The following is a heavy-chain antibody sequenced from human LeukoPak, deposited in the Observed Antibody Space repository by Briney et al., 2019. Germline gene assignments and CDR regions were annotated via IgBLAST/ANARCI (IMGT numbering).Heavy chain of an antibody. Sequence: ASVKVSCKASGYTFTSYALNWVRQAPGQGLEWMGWINTNTGNPTYAQGFTGRFVFSLDTSVSTAYLQISSLKAEDTAVYCCARTSSGWSSWGEYYYYYMDVWGKGTTVTVSS. CDR2: INTNTGNP. D-gene: IGHD6-19*01. CDR1: GYTFTSYA. CDR3: ARTSSGWSSWGEYYYYYMDV. V-gene: IGHV7-4-1*02. J-gene: IGHJ6*03.